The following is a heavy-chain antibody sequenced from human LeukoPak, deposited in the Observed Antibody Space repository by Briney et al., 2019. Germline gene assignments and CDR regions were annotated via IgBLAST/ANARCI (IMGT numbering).Heavy chain of an antibody. Sequence: ASVKVSCKTSGYTFTSFHVHWVRQAPGQGLEWMGWISAYNGNTNYAQKLQGRVTMTTDTSTSTAYMELRSLRSDDTAVYYCARDEVAVARYFDLWGRGTLVTVSS. CDR3: ARDEVAVARYFDL. CDR1: GYTFTSFH. V-gene: IGHV1-18*04. J-gene: IGHJ2*01. CDR2: ISAYNGNT. D-gene: IGHD6-19*01.